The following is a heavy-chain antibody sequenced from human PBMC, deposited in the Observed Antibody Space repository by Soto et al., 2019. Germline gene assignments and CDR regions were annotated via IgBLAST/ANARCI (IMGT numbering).Heavy chain of an antibody. CDR2: IYYSGST. D-gene: IGHD6-13*01. J-gene: IGHJ5*02. CDR3: ARLGKQQQVPNWFDP. CDR1: GGSISSSSYY. V-gene: IGHV4-39*01. Sequence: QLQLQESGPGLVKPSETLSLTCTVSGGSISSSSYYWGWIRQPPGKGLEWIGSIYYSGSTYYNPSLKSRVTISVYTSKNQFSLKLSSVTAAHTAVYYCARLGKQQQVPNWFDPWGQGTLVTVSS.